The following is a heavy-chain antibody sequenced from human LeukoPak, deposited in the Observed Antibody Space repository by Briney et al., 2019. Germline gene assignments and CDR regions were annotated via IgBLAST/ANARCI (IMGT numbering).Heavy chain of an antibody. CDR3: AKLGGQEVYNYYVGV. CDR2: IIDSGDIT. Sequence: PGGSLRLSCAASGITFSSYNMNWVRQAPGKGLEWVSGIIDSGDITYYANSVKGRFTISRDNSKNTLYLQMNSLRAEDTAVYYCAKLGGQEVYNYYVGVWGKGTTVAVSS. V-gene: IGHV3-23*01. J-gene: IGHJ6*03. D-gene: IGHD3-16*01. CDR1: GITFSSYN.